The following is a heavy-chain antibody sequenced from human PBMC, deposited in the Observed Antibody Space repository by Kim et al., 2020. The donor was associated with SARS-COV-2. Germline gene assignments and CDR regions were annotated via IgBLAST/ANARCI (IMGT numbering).Heavy chain of an antibody. V-gene: IGHV1-24*01. Sequence: AQKCQGRVTMTEDTSTDTAYMELSSLRSEDTAVYYCATDQRASDPDAFDIWGQGTMVTVSS. J-gene: IGHJ3*02. CDR3: ATDQRASDPDAFDI.